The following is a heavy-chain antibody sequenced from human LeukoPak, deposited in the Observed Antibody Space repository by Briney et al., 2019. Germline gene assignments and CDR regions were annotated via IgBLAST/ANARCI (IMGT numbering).Heavy chain of an antibody. CDR3: AKDLLVGSIPLDYGMDV. V-gene: IGHV3-23*01. Sequence: GGSLRLSCAASGITFSTYAMNWVRQAPGKGLEWVSVISGSAASTSYADSVKGRFTISRDNSKNTLYLQMNSLRAEDTAVYYCAKDLLVGSIPLDYGMDVWGQGTTVTVSS. D-gene: IGHD1-26*01. CDR1: GITFSTYA. J-gene: IGHJ6*02. CDR2: ISGSAAST.